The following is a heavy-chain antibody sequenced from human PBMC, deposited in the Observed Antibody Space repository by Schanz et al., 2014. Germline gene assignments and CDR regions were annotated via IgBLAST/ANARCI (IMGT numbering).Heavy chain of an antibody. J-gene: IGHJ3*01. D-gene: IGHD5-12*01. Sequence: QVQLVESGGGLVKPGGSLRLSCAASGFTFSDYYMNWIRQAPGKGLEWLSYISRDGTTSYYADSVKGRFTISRDNAKNSLYLEMTSLRAEDTAVYFCARDGGRDGYNLAFDVWGQGTLVTVSS. V-gene: IGHV3-11*01. CDR1: GFTFSDYY. CDR3: ARDGGRDGYNLAFDV. CDR2: ISRDGTTS.